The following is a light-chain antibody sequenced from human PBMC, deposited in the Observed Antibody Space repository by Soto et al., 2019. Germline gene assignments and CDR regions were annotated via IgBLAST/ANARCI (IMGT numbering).Light chain of an antibody. CDR2: DVS. V-gene: IGKV1-5*01. CDR1: QTVERW. CDR3: QQYKDSVWT. J-gene: IGKJ1*01. Sequence: DIQMTQSPSTLSASVGDRVTITCRASQTVERWLAWYQQKPGKAPNLVISDVSSLERGVPSRFSGSGSGTEFTLTISGLQPDDFATSYCQQYKDSVWTFGQRTKVDIK.